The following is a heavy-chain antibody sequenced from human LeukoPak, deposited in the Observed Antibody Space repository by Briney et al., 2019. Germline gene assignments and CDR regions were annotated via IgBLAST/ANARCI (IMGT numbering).Heavy chain of an antibody. J-gene: IGHJ5*01. V-gene: IGHV1-3*04. D-gene: IGHD6-13*01. CDR2: INTADGNT. CDR3: ARPGASSPGNWFAS. Sequence: ASVKVSCKASGYTFTNHAMHWVRQAPEQGLEWMGWINTADGNTKYSQKFQGRVTITRDTSASIVYLELTSLRSEDTAVYYCARPGASSPGNWFASWGQGTLVTVSS. CDR1: GYTFTNHA.